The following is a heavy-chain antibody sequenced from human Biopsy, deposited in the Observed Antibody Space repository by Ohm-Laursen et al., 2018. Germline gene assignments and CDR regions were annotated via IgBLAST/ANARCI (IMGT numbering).Heavy chain of an antibody. V-gene: IGHV4-61*01. CDR1: GGSVNSDSSY. D-gene: IGHD4-11*01. Sequence: PPGTLSLTCAVSGGSVNSDSSYWSWIRQPPGKGLEWIGYISYSVMTNYNPSLQSRVSISVDTSRNQVSLTLSSVTAADTAVYYCARDSGILNYGNFKYYHYYGMDVWGQGTKVTVSS. CDR3: ARDSGILNYGNFKYYHYYGMDV. CDR2: ISYSVMT. J-gene: IGHJ6*02.